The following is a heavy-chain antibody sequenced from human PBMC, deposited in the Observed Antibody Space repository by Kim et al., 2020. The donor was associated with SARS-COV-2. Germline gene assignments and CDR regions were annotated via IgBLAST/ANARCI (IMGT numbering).Heavy chain of an antibody. J-gene: IGHJ2*01. CDR1: GDSVSSNSAA. V-gene: IGHV6-1*01. Sequence: SQTLSLTCAISGDSVSSNSAAWNWIRQSPSRGLEWLGRTYYRSKWYNDYAVSVKSRITINPDTSKNQFSLQLNSVTPEDTAVYYCARGLPLNYWRSSYWYFDLWGRGTLVTVSS. D-gene: IGHD2-8*02. CDR2: TYYRSKWYN. CDR3: ARGLPLNYWRSSYWYFDL.